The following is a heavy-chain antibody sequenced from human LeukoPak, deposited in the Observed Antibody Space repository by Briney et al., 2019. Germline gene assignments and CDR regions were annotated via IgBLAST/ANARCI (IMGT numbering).Heavy chain of an antibody. J-gene: IGHJ4*02. D-gene: IGHD2/OR15-2a*01. Sequence: PGGSLRLSCSASGFTFSSPWMHWVRQAPGKGLVWVSRINADGSTINYADSVEGRFTISRDNAKNMLYLQMNSLRAEDTAVYFCARGFLRRGSPVDFWGQGTPVTVTS. CDR1: GFTFSSPW. CDR2: INADGSTI. CDR3: ARGFLRRGSPVDF. V-gene: IGHV3-74*01.